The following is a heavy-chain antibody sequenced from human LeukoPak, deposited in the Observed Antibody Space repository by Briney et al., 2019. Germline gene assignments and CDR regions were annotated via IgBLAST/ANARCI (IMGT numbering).Heavy chain of an antibody. CDR1: GFTFSTHD. CDR3: AREEDYPVAVAGARYYYYGMDV. D-gene: IGHD6-19*01. Sequence: GGSLRLSCAASGFTFSTHDVNWVRQAPGKGLEWVSYISSSSGTIYYADSVKGRFTISRDNAKNSLYLQMNSLRAEDTAVYYGAREEDYPVAVAGARYYYYGMDVWGQGSTVTVSS. J-gene: IGHJ6*02. V-gene: IGHV3-48*04. CDR2: ISSSSGTI.